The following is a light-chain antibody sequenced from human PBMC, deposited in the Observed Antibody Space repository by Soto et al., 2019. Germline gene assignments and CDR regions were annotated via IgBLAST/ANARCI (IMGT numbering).Light chain of an antibody. CDR2: EGS. CDR1: SCDVGGYNY. V-gene: IGLV2-8*01. CDR3: SSDADSSNVGYV. Sequence: QSALTQPPSASGSPGQSVTISCTGTSCDVGGYNYVSWYQQHPGKAPKLMIYEGSKRPSGVPDRFSGSKSGNTASLIVSGLQAADDAAYYCSSDADSSNVGYVFGTGTKLTVL. J-gene: IGLJ1*01.